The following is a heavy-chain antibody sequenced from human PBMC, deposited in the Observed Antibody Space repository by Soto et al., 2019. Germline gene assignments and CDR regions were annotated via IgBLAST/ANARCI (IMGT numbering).Heavy chain of an antibody. CDR3: ARGRYYYDSSGYHSPFDY. J-gene: IGHJ4*02. CDR1: GFTVSSYY. Sequence: EVQLVETGGGLIQPGGSLRVSCAASGFTVSSYYMSWVRQAPGKGLEWVSVIYSRGSTYYADSVKGRFTVSRDNSKNMLSLQMNSLRAEDTAVYYCARGRYYYDSSGYHSPFDYWGQGTLVTVSS. V-gene: IGHV3-53*02. D-gene: IGHD3-22*01. CDR2: IYSRGST.